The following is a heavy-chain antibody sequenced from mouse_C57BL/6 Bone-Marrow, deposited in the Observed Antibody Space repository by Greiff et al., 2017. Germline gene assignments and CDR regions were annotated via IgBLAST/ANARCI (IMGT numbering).Heavy chain of an antibody. CDR3: ARSSDYDDYTMDY. V-gene: IGHV1-64*01. Sequence: QVQLQQPGAELVKPGASVKLSCKASGYTFTNYWMHWVKQRPGQGLEWIGMMHPNGGSPDYNEKFKSEATLSVDKSSRTAYMELSSLTSEDSAVYFFARSSDYDDYTMDYWGQGTSVTDSS. D-gene: IGHD2-4*01. CDR1: GYTFTNYW. J-gene: IGHJ4*01. CDR2: MHPNGGSP.